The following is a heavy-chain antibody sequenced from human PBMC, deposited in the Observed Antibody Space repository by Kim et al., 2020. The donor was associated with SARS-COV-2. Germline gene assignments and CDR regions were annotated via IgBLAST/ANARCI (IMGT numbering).Heavy chain of an antibody. CDR3: ARGVTMVRGGGFDY. Sequence: SETLSLTCTVSGGSISSGGYYWSWIRQHPGKGLEWIGYIYYSGSTYYNPSLKSRVTISIDTSKNQFSLKLSSVTAADTAVYYCARGVTMVRGGGFDYWGQGTLVTVSS. D-gene: IGHD3-10*01. CDR1: GGSISSGGYY. J-gene: IGHJ4*02. CDR2: IYYSGST. V-gene: IGHV4-31*03.